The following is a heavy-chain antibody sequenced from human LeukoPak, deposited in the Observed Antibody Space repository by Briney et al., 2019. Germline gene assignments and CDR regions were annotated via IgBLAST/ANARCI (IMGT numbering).Heavy chain of an antibody. CDR1: GFTFSNYA. CDR3: AKPFYSGYDSHFDY. CDR2: ISGSGDGT. D-gene: IGHD5-12*01. J-gene: IGHJ4*02. Sequence: GGSLRLSCAASGFTFSNYAMSWVRQAPGKGLEWVSAISGSGDGTYSADSVKGRFTISRDNSRNTLYLQMNSLRAEDTAVYYCAKPFYSGYDSHFDYWGQGTLVTVSS. V-gene: IGHV3-23*01.